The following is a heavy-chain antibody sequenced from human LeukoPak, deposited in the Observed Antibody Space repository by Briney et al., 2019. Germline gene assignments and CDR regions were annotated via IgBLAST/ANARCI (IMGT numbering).Heavy chain of an antibody. CDR1: GASIIGPKW. D-gene: IGHD3-10*01. CDR3: ARAPVQGSGSYVNDAFDI. CDR2: IYYSGST. V-gene: IGHV4-39*01. Sequence: SETLSLTCTVSGASIIGPKWWNWIRQPPGKGLEWIGSIYYSGSTYYNPSLKSRVTISVDTSKNQFSLKLSSVTAADTAVYYCARAPVQGSGSYVNDAFDIWGQGTMVTVSS. J-gene: IGHJ3*02.